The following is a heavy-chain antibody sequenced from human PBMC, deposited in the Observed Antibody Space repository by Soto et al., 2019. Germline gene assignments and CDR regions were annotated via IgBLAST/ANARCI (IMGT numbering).Heavy chain of an antibody. CDR2: IYHSGST. V-gene: IGHV4-30-2*01. CDR3: ASGLAAAGINCFDP. CDR1: GDSISSGDYS. D-gene: IGHD6-13*01. J-gene: IGHJ5*02. Sequence: SETLSLTCAVSGDSISSGDYSWSWIRQPPGKGLEWIGYIYHSGSTYYNPSLKSRVTISVDRSKNQFSLKLSSVTAADTAVYYCASGLAAAGINCFDPWGQGTLVTVSS.